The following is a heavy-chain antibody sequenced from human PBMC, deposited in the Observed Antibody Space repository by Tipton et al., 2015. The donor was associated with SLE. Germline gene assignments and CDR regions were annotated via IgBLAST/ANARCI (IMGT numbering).Heavy chain of an antibody. J-gene: IGHJ5*02. CDR3: ARRTTSGFDP. Sequence: LRLSCTVSGGSISSYYWSWIRQPAGKGLEWIGRIYTSGSTNYNPSLKSRVTMSVDTSKNQFSLKLSSVTAADTAVYYCARRTTSGFDPWGQGTLVTVSS. CDR1: GGSISSYY. V-gene: IGHV4-4*07. D-gene: IGHD1-26*01. CDR2: IYTSGST.